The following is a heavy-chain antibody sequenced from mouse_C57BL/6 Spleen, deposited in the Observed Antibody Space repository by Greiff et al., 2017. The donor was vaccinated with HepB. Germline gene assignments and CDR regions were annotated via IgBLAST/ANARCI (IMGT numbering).Heavy chain of an antibody. CDR3: ARRRTGDAMDY. D-gene: IGHD4-1*01. V-gene: IGHV1-69*01. CDR2: IDPSDSYT. J-gene: IGHJ4*01. CDR1: GYTFTSYW. Sequence: QVHVKQPGAELVMPGASVKLSCKASGYTFTSYWMHWVKQRPGQGLEWIGEIDPSDSYTNYNQKFKGKSTLTVDKSSSTAYMQLSSLTSEDSAVYYCARRRTGDAMDYWGQGTSVTVSS.